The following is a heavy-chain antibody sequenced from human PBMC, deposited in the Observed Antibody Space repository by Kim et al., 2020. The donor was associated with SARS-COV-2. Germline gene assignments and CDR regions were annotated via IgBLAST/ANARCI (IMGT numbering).Heavy chain of an antibody. CDR3: ARVWGLRRETCLPGMDV. V-gene: IGHV1-18*01. CDR1: GYLFSDYG. D-gene: IGHD1-26*01. CDR2: ISAYNGIS. Sequence: ASVKVSCKSSGYLFSDYGISWVRQAPGQGLEWVGWISAYNGISNHIEKLEGRVTMTTDTTTNTAYLELRNLRSDDTAVYYCARVWGLRRETCLPGMDVWGQGTTVTFSS. J-gene: IGHJ6*02.